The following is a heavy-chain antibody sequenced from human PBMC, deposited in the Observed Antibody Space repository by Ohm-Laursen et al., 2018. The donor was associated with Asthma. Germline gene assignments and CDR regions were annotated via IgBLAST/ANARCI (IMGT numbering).Heavy chain of an antibody. J-gene: IGHJ4*02. CDR3: AKDILILIAYYFDY. CDR2: ISYDGSNK. CDR1: GFTFSSYG. V-gene: IGHV3-30*18. Sequence: SSLRLSCAASGFTFSSYGMHWVRQAPGKGLEWVAVISYDGSNKYYADSVKGRFTISRDNSKNTLYLQMNSLRAEDTAVYYCAKDILILIAYYFDYWGQGTLVTVSS.